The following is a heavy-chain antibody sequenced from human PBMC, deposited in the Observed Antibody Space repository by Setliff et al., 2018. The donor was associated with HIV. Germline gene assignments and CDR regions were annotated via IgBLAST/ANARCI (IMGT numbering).Heavy chain of an antibody. CDR2: IYYSGST. CDR1: GGSISSHY. J-gene: IGHJ4*02. V-gene: IGHV4-59*11. CDR3: ARGSYRGSGFFVRYFDF. Sequence: PSETLSLTCTVSGGSISSHYWSWIRQPPGKGLEWIGSIYYSGSTYYNPSLKSRVTISVDRSKNQFFLRLTSVTAADTAVYYCARGSYRGSGFFVRYFDFWGQGSLVTVSS. D-gene: IGHD3-3*01.